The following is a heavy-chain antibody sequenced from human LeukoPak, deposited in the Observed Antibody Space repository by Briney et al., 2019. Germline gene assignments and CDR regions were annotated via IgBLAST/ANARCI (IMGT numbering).Heavy chain of an antibody. D-gene: IGHD6-19*01. J-gene: IGHJ3*02. CDR1: GGSISSGDYY. CDR2: IYYSGST. Sequence: PSQTLSLTCTVSGGSISSGDYYWSWIRQPPGKGLEWIGYIYYSGSTYYNPSLKSRVTISVDTSKNQFSLKLSTVTAADTAVYYCARQPSGWYDAFDIWGQGTMVTVSS. CDR3: ARQPSGWYDAFDI. V-gene: IGHV4-30-4*08.